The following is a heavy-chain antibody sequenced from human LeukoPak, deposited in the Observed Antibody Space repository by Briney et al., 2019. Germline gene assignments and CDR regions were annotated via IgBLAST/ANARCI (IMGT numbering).Heavy chain of an antibody. CDR3: AKGPTSYFGSTHFDY. CDR1: GFTFSSSA. J-gene: IGHJ4*02. V-gene: IGHV3-23*01. D-gene: IGHD3-9*01. Sequence: PGGSLRLSCAASGFTFSSSAMSWVRQVPGKGLEWVSGISGSGGSTYYADSVKGRFTISRDNSKNTLYLQMSSLRAEDTAVYYCAKGPTSYFGSTHFDYWGQGTLVTVSS. CDR2: ISGSGGST.